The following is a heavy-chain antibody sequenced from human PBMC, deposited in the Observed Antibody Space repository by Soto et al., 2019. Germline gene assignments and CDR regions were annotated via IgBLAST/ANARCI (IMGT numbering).Heavy chain of an antibody. CDR2: IYYSGST. D-gene: IGHD4-17*01. CDR1: GGSISSSSYY. V-gene: IGHV4-39*01. Sequence: SETLSLTCTVSGGSISSSSYYWGWIRQPPGKGLEWIGSIYYSGSTYYNPSLKSRVTISVDTSKNQFSLKLSSVTAADTAVYYCARLFHDYGDYVGYFDYWGQGTLVTVSS. J-gene: IGHJ4*02. CDR3: ARLFHDYGDYVGYFDY.